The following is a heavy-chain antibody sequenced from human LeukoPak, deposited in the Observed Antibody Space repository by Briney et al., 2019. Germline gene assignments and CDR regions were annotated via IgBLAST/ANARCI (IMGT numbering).Heavy chain of an antibody. Sequence: SETLSLTCTVSGGSISSYYWSWIRQPPGKGLEWIGYIYYSGSTNYNPSLKSRLTISVDTSKNQLSLKMSSVTAADTAVYYCARGPLETMATVGFDYWGQGTLVTVSS. CDR2: IYYSGST. CDR1: GGSISSYY. V-gene: IGHV4-59*01. J-gene: IGHJ4*02. CDR3: ARGPLETMATVGFDY. D-gene: IGHD3-10*01.